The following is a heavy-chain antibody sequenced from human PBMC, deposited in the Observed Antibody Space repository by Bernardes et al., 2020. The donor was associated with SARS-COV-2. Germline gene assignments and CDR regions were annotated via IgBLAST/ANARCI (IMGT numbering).Heavy chain of an antibody. CDR2: IYPGDSES. D-gene: IGHD3-10*01. V-gene: IGHV5-51*01. CDR3: ARQDYYGSGSYGTGSMDV. Sequence: GESLKISCKGSGYSFTSYWIGWVRQMPGKGLEWMGIIYPGDSESRYSPSFQGQITISADKSISTAYLQWSSLKASDTAMYYCARQDYYGSGSYGTGSMDVWGQGTTVTVSS. CDR1: GYSFTSYW. J-gene: IGHJ6*02.